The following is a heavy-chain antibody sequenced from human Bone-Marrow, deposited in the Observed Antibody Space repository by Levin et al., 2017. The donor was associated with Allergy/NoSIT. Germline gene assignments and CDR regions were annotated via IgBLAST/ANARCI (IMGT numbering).Heavy chain of an antibody. V-gene: IGHV1-2*02. CDR1: GYTFTGYY. J-gene: IGHJ3*02. Sequence: GESLKISCKASGYTFTGYYMHWVRQVPGQGLEWMGWINPNSGGTNYAQKFQGMVTMTRDTSISTAYMELSRLRSDDTAVYYCARASTTVTTLNRGTPAFDIRGQGTMVTVSS. CDR3: ARASTTVTTLNRGTPAFDI. D-gene: IGHD4-17*01. CDR2: INPNSGGT.